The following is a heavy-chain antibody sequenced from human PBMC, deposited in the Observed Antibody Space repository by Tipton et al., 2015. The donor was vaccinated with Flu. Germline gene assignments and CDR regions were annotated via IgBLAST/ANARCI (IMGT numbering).Heavy chain of an antibody. V-gene: IGHV4-61*02. CDR3: ARAFPGGGDAFDI. J-gene: IGHJ3*02. Sequence: LRLSCTVSGGSISSGSYYWSWIRQPAGKGLEWIGRIYTSGSTNYNPSLKSRVTISVDTSKNQFSLKLSSVTAADTAVYYCARAFPGGGDAFDIWGQGTMVTVSS. CDR2: IYTSGST. D-gene: IGHD2-15*01. CDR1: GGSISSGSYY.